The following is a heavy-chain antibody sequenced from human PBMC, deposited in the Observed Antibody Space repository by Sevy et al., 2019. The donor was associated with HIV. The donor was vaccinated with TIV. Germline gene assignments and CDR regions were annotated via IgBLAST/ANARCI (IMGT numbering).Heavy chain of an antibody. CDR2: IYSSAST. J-gene: IGHJ4*02. Sequence: SETLSLTCTVSGASISSYYWSWIRQPAGKELEWIGRIYSSASTNYNPSLQSRVTMSLDTSKNQFSLKLTSVTAADTAVYYCARAGVAGLFDYWGQGTLVTVSS. CDR3: ARAGVAGLFDY. D-gene: IGHD6-19*01. V-gene: IGHV4-4*07. CDR1: GASISSYY.